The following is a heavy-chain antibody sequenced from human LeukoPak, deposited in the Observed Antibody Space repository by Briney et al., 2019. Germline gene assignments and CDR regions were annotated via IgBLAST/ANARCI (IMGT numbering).Heavy chain of an antibody. CDR3: AREQWLDY. D-gene: IGHD6-19*01. V-gene: IGHV4-59*01. Sequence: SETLSLTCTVSGGSISSYYWSWIRQPPGKGLEWIGYMYYSGSTNYNPSLKSRVTISVDTSKNQFSLKLSSVTAADTAVYYCAREQWLDYWGQGTLVTVSS. J-gene: IGHJ4*02. CDR2: MYYSGST. CDR1: GGSISSYY.